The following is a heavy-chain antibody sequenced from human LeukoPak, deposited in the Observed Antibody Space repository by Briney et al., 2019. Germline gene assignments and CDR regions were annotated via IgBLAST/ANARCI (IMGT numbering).Heavy chain of an antibody. Sequence: GGSLRLSCAASEFTFSSYAMSWVRQAPGKGLEWVSAISDSGGSTYYADSVKGRLTVSRDNSKNTMYLQMNSLGAEDTAVYYCAKDRRACSSSSCYYRFDYWGQGTLVTVSS. CDR2: ISDSGGST. J-gene: IGHJ4*02. D-gene: IGHD2-2*01. CDR3: AKDRRACSSSSCYYRFDY. V-gene: IGHV3-23*01. CDR1: EFTFSSYA.